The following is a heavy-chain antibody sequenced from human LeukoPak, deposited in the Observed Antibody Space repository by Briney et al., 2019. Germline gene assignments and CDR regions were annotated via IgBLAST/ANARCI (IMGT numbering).Heavy chain of an antibody. V-gene: IGHV3-48*04. CDR3: ARDDFWSGYAFDI. Sequence: GGSLRLSCAASGFTFSSYSMNWVRQAPGKGLEWVSYISSSSSTIYYADSVKGRFTISGDNAKNSLYLQMNSLRAEDTAVYYCARDDFWSGYAFDIWGQGTMVTVSS. CDR2: ISSSSSTI. D-gene: IGHD3-3*01. J-gene: IGHJ3*02. CDR1: GFTFSSYS.